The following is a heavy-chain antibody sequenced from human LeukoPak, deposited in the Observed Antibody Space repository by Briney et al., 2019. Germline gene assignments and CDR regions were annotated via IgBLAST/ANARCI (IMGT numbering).Heavy chain of an antibody. V-gene: IGHV4-34*01. J-gene: IGHJ6*03. CDR3: AREHCSGGSCYSIYYYYYMDV. D-gene: IGHD2-15*01. CDR1: GGSFSGYY. Sequence: SETLSLTCVVYGGSFSGYYWSWIRQPPGKGLEWIGEINHSGSTNYNPSLKSRVTISVDTSKNQFSLKLSSVTAADTAVYYCAREHCSGGSCYSIYYYYYMDVWGKGTTVTVSS. CDR2: INHSGST.